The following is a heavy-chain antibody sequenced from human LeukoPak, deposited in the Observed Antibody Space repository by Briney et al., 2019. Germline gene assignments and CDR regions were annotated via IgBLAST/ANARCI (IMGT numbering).Heavy chain of an antibody. Sequence: GGSLRLSCAASGFTFSSYEMNWVRQAPGKGLEWVSYISSSGNTIYYADSVKGRFTISRHNAKNSLYLQMNSLRAEDTAVYYCARDKDLYCSGGSRSVFDYWGQGTLVTVSS. CDR3: ARDKDLYCSGGSRSVFDY. J-gene: IGHJ4*02. CDR1: GFTFSSYE. D-gene: IGHD2-15*01. V-gene: IGHV3-48*03. CDR2: ISSSGNTI.